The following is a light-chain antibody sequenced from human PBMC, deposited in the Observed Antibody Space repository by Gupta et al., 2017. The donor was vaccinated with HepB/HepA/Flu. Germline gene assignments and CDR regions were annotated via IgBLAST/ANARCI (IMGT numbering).Light chain of an antibody. CDR2: GAS. CDR1: QSVSSN. CDR3: QQYNSWPLT. Sequence: DILMTHSPGTLSMSSGERATLSCWASQSVSSNLAWYQQKPGQAPRLLIFGASTRATGIPARFIGSGSGTDFTLTISSLQSEDFAVYYCQQYNSWPLTFGRGTKVEIK. J-gene: IGKJ4*01. V-gene: IGKV3-15*01.